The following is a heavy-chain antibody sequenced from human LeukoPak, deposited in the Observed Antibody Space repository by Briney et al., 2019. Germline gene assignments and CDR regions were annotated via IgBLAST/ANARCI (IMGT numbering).Heavy chain of an antibody. CDR3: ARGPTGVRDMTTVTTSHHWFDP. CDR1: GGTFSSYA. V-gene: IGHV1-69*04. Sequence: GASVRVSCTASGGTFSSYAISWVRQAPGQGLEWMGRIIPILGIANYAQKFQGRVTITADKSTSTAYMELSSLRSEDTAVYYCARGPTGVRDMTTVTTSHHWFDPWGQGTLVTVSS. D-gene: IGHD4-17*01. CDR2: IIPILGIA. J-gene: IGHJ5*02.